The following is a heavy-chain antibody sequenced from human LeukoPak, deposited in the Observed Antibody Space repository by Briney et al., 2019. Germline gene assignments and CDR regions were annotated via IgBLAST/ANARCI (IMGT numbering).Heavy chain of an antibody. Sequence: SVKVSCKASGGTFSSYAISWVRQAPGQGLEWMGGIIPIFGTANYAQKFQGRVTITAGESTSTAYMELSSLRSEDTAVYYCARTLSSTSTTGYSSGWYYFDYWGQGTLVTVSS. CDR2: IIPIFGTA. D-gene: IGHD6-19*01. V-gene: IGHV1-69*13. J-gene: IGHJ4*02. CDR3: ARTLSSTSTTGYSSGWYYFDY. CDR1: GGTFSSYA.